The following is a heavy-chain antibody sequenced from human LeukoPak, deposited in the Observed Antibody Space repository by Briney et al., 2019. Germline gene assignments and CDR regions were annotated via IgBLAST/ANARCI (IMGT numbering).Heavy chain of an antibody. CDR1: GFTVSSTY. Sequence: GQSLRLSCTVPGFTVSSTYMDWVRQTPGKGLEWVSLIYGDGGTVYADSVKGRFTISRDSSKNMVYLQMNNLRPEDSAVYYCARDRAGRQPWIEFDLWGQGTLVTVSS. D-gene: IGHD5-18*01. CDR2: IYGDGGT. V-gene: IGHV3-53*05. J-gene: IGHJ5*02. CDR3: ARDRAGRQPWIEFDL.